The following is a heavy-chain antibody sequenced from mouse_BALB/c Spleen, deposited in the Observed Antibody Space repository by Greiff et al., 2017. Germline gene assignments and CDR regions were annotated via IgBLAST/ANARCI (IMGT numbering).Heavy chain of an antibody. V-gene: IGHV1-63*02. D-gene: IGHD2-3*01. CDR1: GYTFTNYW. CDR3: ARWDDGYYTFAY. J-gene: IGHJ3*01. Sequence: VQLKQSGAELVRPGTSVKISCKASGYTFTNYWLGWVKQRPGHGLEWIGDIYPGGGYTNYNEKFKGKATLTADTSSSTAYMQLSSLTSEDSAVYFCARWDDGYYTFAYWGQGTLVTVSA. CDR2: IYPGGGYT.